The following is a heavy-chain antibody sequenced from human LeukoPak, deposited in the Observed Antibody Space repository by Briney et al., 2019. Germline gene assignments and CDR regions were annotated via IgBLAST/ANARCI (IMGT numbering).Heavy chain of an antibody. CDR3: AKGQIAVAAPDAFDI. D-gene: IGHD6-19*01. V-gene: IGHV3-30*18. Sequence: GGSLILSRAASGFTFSTYGMHWVRQAPGKGLEWVAVISYDGSNKYYADSVKGRFTISRDNSKNTLYLQMNSLRAEDTAVYYCAKGQIAVAAPDAFDIWGQGTMVTVSS. CDR1: GFTFSTYG. J-gene: IGHJ3*02. CDR2: ISYDGSNK.